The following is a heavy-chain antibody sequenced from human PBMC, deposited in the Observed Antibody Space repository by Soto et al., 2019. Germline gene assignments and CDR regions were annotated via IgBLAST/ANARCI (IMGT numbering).Heavy chain of an antibody. Sequence: SETMSLTCTVSGVAIRSYFWSWIRQPPGKGLEWIGSTYYTADTEYNPSLESRATISAGPSKKQFSLRLGPVTAADTALYYCGGSKNRGCCFDYWGQVSLVSVAS. V-gene: IGHV4-59*01. CDR2: TYYTADT. CDR1: GVAIRSYF. D-gene: IGHD3-10*01. CDR3: GGSKNRGCCFDY. J-gene: IGHJ4*02.